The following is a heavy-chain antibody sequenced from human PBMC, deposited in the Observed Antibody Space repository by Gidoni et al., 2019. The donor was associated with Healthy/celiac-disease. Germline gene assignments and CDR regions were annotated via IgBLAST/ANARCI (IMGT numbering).Heavy chain of an antibody. J-gene: IGHJ4*02. V-gene: IGHV1-69*09. Sequence: QVQLVQSGAEVKKPGSSVKVSCKAYGGTFSSYAISWVRQAPGQGLEWMGRIIPILGIANYAQKFQGRVTITADKSTSTAYMELSSLRSEDTAVYYCARDGNYYDSSGSMTPFDYWGQGTLVTVSS. CDR1: GGTFSSYA. CDR3: ARDGNYYDSSGSMTPFDY. CDR2: IIPILGIA. D-gene: IGHD3-22*01.